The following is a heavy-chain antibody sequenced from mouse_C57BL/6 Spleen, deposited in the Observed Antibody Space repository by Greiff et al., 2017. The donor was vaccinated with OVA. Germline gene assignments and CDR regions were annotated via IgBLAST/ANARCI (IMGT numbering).Heavy chain of an antibody. V-gene: IGHV1-62-2*01. Sequence: QVQLQQSGAELVKPGASVKLSYKASGYTFTEYTIHWVKQRPGQGLEWIGGFYPGGGGIKYKGKFKGKATLPADKSSSTVYMELSRLTSEDSAVYFCARHEYPDGYYGVYYFDYWGQGTTLTVSS. J-gene: IGHJ2*01. CDR1: GYTFTEYT. CDR2: FYPGGGGI. CDR3: ARHEYPDGYYGVYYFDY. D-gene: IGHD2-3*01.